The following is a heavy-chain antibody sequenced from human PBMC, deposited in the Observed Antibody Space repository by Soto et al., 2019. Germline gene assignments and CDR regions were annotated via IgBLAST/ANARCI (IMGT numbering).Heavy chain of an antibody. J-gene: IGHJ2*01. CDR1: GFTFSTYA. D-gene: IGHD2-15*01. V-gene: IGHV3-23*01. Sequence: PGGSLRLSCAASGFTFSTYAMSWVRQAPGKGLEWVSAISGSGGSTYYADSVKGRFTISRDNSKNTLYLQMTSLRADDTAVYYCAKHEIVVVLAATHTDWYFDLWGRGTLVTVSS. CDR3: AKHEIVVVLAATHTDWYFDL. CDR2: ISGSGGST.